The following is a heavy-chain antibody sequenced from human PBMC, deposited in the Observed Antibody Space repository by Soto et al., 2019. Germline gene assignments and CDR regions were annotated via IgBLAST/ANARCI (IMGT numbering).Heavy chain of an antibody. CDR3: ARDCYSSSWYRSLDYYYYYGMDV. Sequence: SETLSLTCTVSGGSISSGDYYWSWIRQPPGKGLEWIGYIYYSGSTYYNPSLKSRVTISVDKSKNQFSLKLSSVTAADTAVYYCARDCYSSSWYRSLDYYYYYGMDVWGQGTTVTVSS. V-gene: IGHV4-30-4*01. CDR2: IYYSGST. CDR1: GGSISSGDYY. D-gene: IGHD6-13*01. J-gene: IGHJ6*02.